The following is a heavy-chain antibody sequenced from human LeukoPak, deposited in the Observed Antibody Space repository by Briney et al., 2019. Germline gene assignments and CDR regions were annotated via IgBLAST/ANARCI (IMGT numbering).Heavy chain of an antibody. CDR1: GGSFSCYY. CDR3: ARILGGLVY. V-gene: IGHV4-34*01. CDR2: INHSGST. J-gene: IGHJ4*02. Sequence: SETLSLTCAVYGGSFSCYYWNWIRQPPGKGLEWIGEINHSGSTNYNPSLKSRVTISVDTSKNQFSLKLSSVTAADTAVYYCARILGGLVYWGQGTLVTVSS. D-gene: IGHD4-23*01.